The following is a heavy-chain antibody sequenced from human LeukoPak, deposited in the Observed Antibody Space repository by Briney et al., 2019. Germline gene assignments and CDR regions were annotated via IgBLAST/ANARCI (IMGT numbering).Heavy chain of an antibody. D-gene: IGHD2-2*01. CDR1: GFTYSTYG. CDR3: AKLTVPLDAFDI. Sequence: GTLRLSCAASGFTYSTYGMSWVRQAPGKGLEWVSGISGNGGTTNYADSVKGRFTISRDNSKNTLYLQMNSLRTEDTAVYYCAKLTVPLDAFDIWGQGTMVTVSS. V-gene: IGHV3-23*01. CDR2: ISGNGGTT. J-gene: IGHJ3*02.